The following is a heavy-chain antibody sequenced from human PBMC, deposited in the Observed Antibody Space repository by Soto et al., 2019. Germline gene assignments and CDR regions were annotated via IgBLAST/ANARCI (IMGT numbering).Heavy chain of an antibody. J-gene: IGHJ6*02. V-gene: IGHV1-69*12. D-gene: IGHD1-7*01. CDR3: ARASDITGTTPYYYGMDV. CDR1: GGTFSSYA. Sequence: QVQLVQSGAEVKKPGSSVKVSCKTSGGTFSSYAISWVRQAPGQGLEWMGGIIPIFGTANYAQKFQGRVTITADESTSTAYMELSSLRSEDTAVYYCARASDITGTTPYYYGMDVWGQGTTVTVSS. CDR2: IIPIFGTA.